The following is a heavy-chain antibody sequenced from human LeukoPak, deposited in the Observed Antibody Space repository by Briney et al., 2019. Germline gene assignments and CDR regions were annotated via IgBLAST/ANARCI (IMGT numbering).Heavy chain of an antibody. Sequence: SETLSLTCTVSGGSVTSGSYYWTWIRQPPGKGLEWIGNIYYSGNTNYNPPLTSRVTISIDTSKKQFSLKLSSVTAADTAVYYCVRGWNARGYFDLWGRGTLVTVSS. CDR2: IYYSGNT. CDR3: VRGWNARGYFDL. CDR1: GGSVTSGSYY. D-gene: IGHD1-1*01. V-gene: IGHV4-61*01. J-gene: IGHJ2*01.